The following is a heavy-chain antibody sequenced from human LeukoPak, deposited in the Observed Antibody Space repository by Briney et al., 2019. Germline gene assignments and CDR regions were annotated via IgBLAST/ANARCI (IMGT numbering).Heavy chain of an antibody. D-gene: IGHD1-26*01. V-gene: IGHV3-15*01. Sequence: AGGSLRLACAASGFTFSNAWMSWVCQAPGKGLEGVGRIKSKTDGGTTDYAARVKGRFTISRDDSKNTLYLQMNSLKTEDTAVYYCTTEHQWDNFDYWGQGTLVTVSS. CDR2: IKSKTDGGTT. CDR1: GFTFSNAW. J-gene: IGHJ4*02. CDR3: TTEHQWDNFDY.